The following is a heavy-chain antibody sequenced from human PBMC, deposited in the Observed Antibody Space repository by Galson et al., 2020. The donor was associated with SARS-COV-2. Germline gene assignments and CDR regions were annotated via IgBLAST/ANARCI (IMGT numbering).Heavy chain of an antibody. Sequence: ASVKVSCKVSGYTLTELSMHWVRQAPGKGLEWMGGFDPEDGETIYAQKFQGRVTMTEDTSTDTAYMELSSLRSEDTAVYYCATASPYCSSTSCPINWFDPWGQGTLVTVSS. V-gene: IGHV1-24*01. D-gene: IGHD2-2*01. CDR3: ATASPYCSSTSCPINWFDP. CDR1: GYTLTELS. CDR2: FDPEDGET. J-gene: IGHJ5*02.